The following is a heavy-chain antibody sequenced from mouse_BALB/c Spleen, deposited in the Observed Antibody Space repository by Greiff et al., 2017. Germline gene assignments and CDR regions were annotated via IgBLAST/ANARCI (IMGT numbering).Heavy chain of an antibody. Sequence: EVKLMESGGGLVKPGGSLKLSCAASGFTFSSYTMSWVRPTPEKRLEWVATISSGGSYTYYPDSVKGRFTISRDNAKNTLYLQMSSLKSEDTAMYYCTRDGGNYGDYAMDYWGQGTSVTVSS. J-gene: IGHJ4*01. CDR1: GFTFSSYT. D-gene: IGHD2-1*01. CDR3: TRDGGNYGDYAMDY. V-gene: IGHV5-6-4*01. CDR2: ISSGGSYT.